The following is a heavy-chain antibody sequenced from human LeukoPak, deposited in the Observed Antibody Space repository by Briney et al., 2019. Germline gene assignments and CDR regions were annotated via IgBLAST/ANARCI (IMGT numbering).Heavy chain of an antibody. D-gene: IGHD2-2*02. Sequence: PSETLSLTCAVYGGSFSGYYWSWIRQPPGKGLEWIGEINHSGSTNYNPSLKSRVTISVDTSKNQFSLKLSSVTAADTAVYYCARVYCSSTSCHNFDYWGQGTLVTVSS. CDR3: ARVYCSSTSCHNFDY. V-gene: IGHV4-34*01. CDR1: GGSFSGYY. J-gene: IGHJ4*02. CDR2: INHSGST.